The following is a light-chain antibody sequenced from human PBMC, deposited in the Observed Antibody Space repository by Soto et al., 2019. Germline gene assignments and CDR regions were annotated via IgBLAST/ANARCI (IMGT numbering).Light chain of an antibody. V-gene: IGKV1-39*01. CDR2: AAS. CDR3: QQNYSTLWT. CDR1: QSISSY. J-gene: IGKJ1*01. Sequence: DIQMTQSPSSLSASVGDRVTITCRASQSISSYLNWYQQKPGKAPKLLIYAASSLQSGVPSRFSGSGSGTDFTLTISILQPEDFATYYYQQNYSTLWTFGQGTKVEIK.